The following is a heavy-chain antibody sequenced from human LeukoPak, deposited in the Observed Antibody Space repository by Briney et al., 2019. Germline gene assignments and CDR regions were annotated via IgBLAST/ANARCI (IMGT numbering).Heavy chain of an antibody. CDR3: ARAGYCSGGSCSLGPYYYMDV. J-gene: IGHJ6*03. CDR2: IYYSGST. D-gene: IGHD2-15*01. CDR1: GGSISSYY. V-gene: IGHV4-59*01. Sequence: SETLSLTCTVSGGSISSYYWSWIRQPPGKGLEWIGYIYYSGSTNYNPSLKSRVTISVDTSKNQFSLKLSSVTAADTAVYYCARAGYCSGGSCSLGPYYYMDVWGKGTTVTISS.